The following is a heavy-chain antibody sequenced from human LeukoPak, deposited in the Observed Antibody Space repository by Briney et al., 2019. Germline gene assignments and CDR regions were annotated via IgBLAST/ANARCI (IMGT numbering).Heavy chain of an antibody. CDR3: ARASSLRYFDR. CDR2: IWYDGSNK. V-gene: IGHV3-33*01. Sequence: GGSLRLSCAASGFTFSSYGMHWVRQAPGKGLEWVAVIWYDGSNKYYADPVKGRFTISRDNSKNTLYLQMNSLRAEDTAVYYCARASSLRYFDRWGQGTLVTVSS. CDR1: GFTFSSYG. D-gene: IGHD3-9*01. J-gene: IGHJ4*02.